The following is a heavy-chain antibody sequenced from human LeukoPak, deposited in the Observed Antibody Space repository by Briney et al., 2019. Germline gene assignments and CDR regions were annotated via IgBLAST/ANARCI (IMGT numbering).Heavy chain of an antibody. CDR2: IYDSGST. D-gene: IGHD3-22*01. CDR1: GGSISSGGFS. J-gene: IGHJ4*02. CDR3: ARARYDSSADYYFDY. V-gene: IGHV4-30-2*01. Sequence: SETLSLTCAVSGGSISSGGFSWSWILQPPGKGLEWIGYIYDSGSTYYNPSLKSRVTISVDRSKNQFSLKLSSVTAADTAVYYCARARYDSSADYYFDYWGQGTLVTVSS.